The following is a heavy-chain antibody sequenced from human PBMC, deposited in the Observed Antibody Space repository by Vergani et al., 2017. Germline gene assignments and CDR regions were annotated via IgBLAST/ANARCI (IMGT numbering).Heavy chain of an antibody. Sequence: EVQLVESGGGLVQPGGSLRLSCAASGFTFSSYWMSWVRQAPGKGLEWVANIKQDGSEKYYVDSVKGRFTISRGNAKNSLYLQMNSLRAEDTAVYYCARDRYYGSGSWGYYYYGMDVWGQGTTVTVSS. CDR1: GFTFSSYW. J-gene: IGHJ6*02. V-gene: IGHV3-7*01. CDR3: ARDRYYGSGSWGYYYYGMDV. CDR2: IKQDGSEK. D-gene: IGHD3-10*01.